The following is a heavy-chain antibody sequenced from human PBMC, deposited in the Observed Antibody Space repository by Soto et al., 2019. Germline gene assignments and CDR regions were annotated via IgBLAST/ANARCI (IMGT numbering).Heavy chain of an antibody. CDR1: GYTFTGYY. J-gene: IGHJ5*02. V-gene: IGHV1-69*02. Sequence: SVKVSCKASGYTFTGYYMHWVRQAPGQGLEWMGRIIPILGIANYAQKFQGRVTITADKSTSTAYMELSSLRSEDTAVYYCASAGYSSSWYWFDPWGQGALVTVSS. D-gene: IGHD6-13*01. CDR2: IIPILGIA. CDR3: ASAGYSSSWYWFDP.